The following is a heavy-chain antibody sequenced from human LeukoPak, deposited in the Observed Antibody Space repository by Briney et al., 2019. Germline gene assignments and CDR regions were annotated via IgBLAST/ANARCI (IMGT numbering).Heavy chain of an antibody. D-gene: IGHD3-22*01. CDR1: GFTFSSFA. J-gene: IGHJ4*02. V-gene: IGHV3-23*01. CDR2: LSNSGGST. Sequence: PGGSLRLSCAASGFTFSSFAMSWVRQAPGKGLEWVSTLSNSGGSTFYTDSVKGRFTISRDNSKNTLFLQLSSLRAEDTAVYYCVGYYDSGLPPHYWGQGTLVTVSS. CDR3: VGYYDSGLPPHY.